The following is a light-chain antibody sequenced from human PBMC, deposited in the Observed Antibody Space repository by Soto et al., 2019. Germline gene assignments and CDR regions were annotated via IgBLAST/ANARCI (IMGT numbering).Light chain of an antibody. J-gene: IGKJ1*01. CDR3: QQYNSYSQT. CDR2: GAS. V-gene: IGKV3-15*01. CDR1: QSVSSN. Sequence: EIVMTQSPATLSVSPGERATLSCRASQSVSSNLAWYQQKPGQGTRLLIYGASTRATGIPARFSGSGSGTEVALTISGLQPEDFATYYCQQYNSYSQTFGQGTKVDIK.